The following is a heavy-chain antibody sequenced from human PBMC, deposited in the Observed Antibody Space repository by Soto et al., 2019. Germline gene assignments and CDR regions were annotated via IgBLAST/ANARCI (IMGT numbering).Heavy chain of an antibody. CDR3: ARLAYGGSDYDYIWGSSPINYYMDV. CDR1: GFNFISYS. CDR2: ISSSSSYI. Sequence: TGGSLRLSSTASGFNFISYSMNWVRQAPGKGLEWVSSISSSSSYIYYADSVKGRFTISRDNAKNSLYLQMNSLRAEDTAVYYCARLAYGGSDYDYIWGSSPINYYMDVWGKGTTVTVSS. D-gene: IGHD3-16*01. J-gene: IGHJ6*03. V-gene: IGHV3-21*01.